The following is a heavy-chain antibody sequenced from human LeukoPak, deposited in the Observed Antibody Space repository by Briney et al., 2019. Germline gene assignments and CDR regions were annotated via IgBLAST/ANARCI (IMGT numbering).Heavy chain of an antibody. CDR1: GFTFSSYA. V-gene: IGHV3-30-3*01. CDR3: AKVGIRAYSSSSGPLDY. J-gene: IGHJ4*02. CDR2: ISYDGSNK. D-gene: IGHD6-6*01. Sequence: GRSLRLSCAASGFTFSSYAMHWVRQAPGKGLEWVAVISYDGSNKYYADSVKGRFTISRDNSKNTLYLQMNSLRAEDTAVYYCAKVGIRAYSSSSGPLDYWGQGTLVTVSS.